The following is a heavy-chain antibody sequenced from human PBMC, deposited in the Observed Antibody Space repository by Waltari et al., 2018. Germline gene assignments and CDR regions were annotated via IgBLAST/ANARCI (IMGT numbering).Heavy chain of an antibody. V-gene: IGHV1-3*01. CDR3: ARWGTLDSSFVLVYYFDY. D-gene: IGHD6-13*01. Sequence: QVQLVQSGAEVKKPGASVKVSCKASGYTFTSYAMHWVRQAPGQRLEWMGWVKAGNCNTKDSQKFHGRVTITSDTSASTAYMELSSLRSEDTAVYYCARWGTLDSSFVLVYYFDYWGQGTLVTVSS. CDR2: VKAGNCNT. J-gene: IGHJ4*02. CDR1: GYTFTSYA.